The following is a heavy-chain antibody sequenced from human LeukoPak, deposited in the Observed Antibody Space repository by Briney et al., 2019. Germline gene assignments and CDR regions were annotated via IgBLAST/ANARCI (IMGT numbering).Heavy chain of an antibody. V-gene: IGHV4-59*01. Sequence: SETLSLTCTVSGGSISSYYWSWIRQPPGKGLEWIGYIYYSGSTNYNPPLKSRVTISVDTSKNQFSLKLSSVTAADTAVYYCARGSSGWYSDYYYGMDVWGQGTTVTVSS. CDR2: IYYSGST. CDR1: GGSISSYY. D-gene: IGHD6-19*01. J-gene: IGHJ6*02. CDR3: ARGSSGWYSDYYYGMDV.